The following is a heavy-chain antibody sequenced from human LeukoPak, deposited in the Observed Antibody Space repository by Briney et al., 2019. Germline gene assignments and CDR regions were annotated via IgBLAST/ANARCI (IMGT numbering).Heavy chain of an antibody. CDR1: GFTLNTYT. CDR2: IKEDGSER. CDR3: ARDLGYCTNGACHTRFDY. Sequence: GGSLRLSCAASGFTLNTYTMNWVRQTPGKGLEWVASIKEDGSERQYVDSVKGRFSISRDNTKGSLFLQLNSLRAEDTAVYYCARDLGYCTNGACHTRFDYWGQGTLVTVSS. V-gene: IGHV3-7*03. D-gene: IGHD2-8*01. J-gene: IGHJ4*02.